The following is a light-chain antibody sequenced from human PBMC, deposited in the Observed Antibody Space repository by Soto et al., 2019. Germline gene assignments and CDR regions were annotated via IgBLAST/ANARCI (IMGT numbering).Light chain of an antibody. J-gene: IGLJ1*01. CDR2: EGT. CDR1: SSDVGRYNR. Sequence: QSALTQPASVSASPGPSITISCTVTSSDVGRYNRVCFYQQHAGKAPKPTIYEGTDRPSGVSDRFSCYKSDNTASLTISGLQADDEADYCYCSYAGSSIGDVLGTGTKVTVL. CDR3: CSYAGSSIGDV. V-gene: IGLV2-23*01.